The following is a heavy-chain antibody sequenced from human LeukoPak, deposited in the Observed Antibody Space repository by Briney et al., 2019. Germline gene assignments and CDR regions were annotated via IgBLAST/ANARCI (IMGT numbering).Heavy chain of an antibody. D-gene: IGHD3-9*01. Sequence: GASVKVSCKASGYTFTIYYIHWVRQAPGQGLEWMGIINPSGGSTSYAQKFQGRVTMTRDTSTSTAYMELSSLRSEDTAVYYCASKLVITDDAFDIWGQGTMVTVSS. V-gene: IGHV1-46*01. CDR2: INPSGGST. CDR1: GYTFTIYY. CDR3: ASKLVITDDAFDI. J-gene: IGHJ3*02.